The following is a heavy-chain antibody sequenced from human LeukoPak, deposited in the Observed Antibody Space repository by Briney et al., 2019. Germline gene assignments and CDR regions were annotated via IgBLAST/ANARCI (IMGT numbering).Heavy chain of an antibody. CDR3: AKDDNAHYYDSSGSDY. Sequence: PGGSLRLSCAASGFTFSSYAMSWVRQAPGKGLEWVPAISGSGGSTYYADSVEGRFTISRDNSKNTLYLQMNSLRAEDTAVYYCAKDDNAHYYDSSGSDYWGQGTLVTVSS. V-gene: IGHV3-23*01. J-gene: IGHJ4*02. CDR1: GFTFSSYA. D-gene: IGHD3-22*01. CDR2: ISGSGGST.